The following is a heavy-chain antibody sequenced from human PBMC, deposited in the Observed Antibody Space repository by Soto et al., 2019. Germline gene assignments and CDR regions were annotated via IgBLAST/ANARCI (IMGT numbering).Heavy chain of an antibody. J-gene: IGHJ6*02. Sequence: EVQLVESGGTLVQPGGSLRLSCAATGFTFTNYWMHWVRQAPGKGLVWVSRINGDGSNTFYADSVKGRLTISRDNAENTVYLKMNSLRAEDTAVYYCARGIQYRYGMDVWGQGTTVTVSS. V-gene: IGHV3-74*01. D-gene: IGHD3-16*02. CDR1: GFTFTNYW. CDR3: ARGIQYRYGMDV. CDR2: INGDGSNT.